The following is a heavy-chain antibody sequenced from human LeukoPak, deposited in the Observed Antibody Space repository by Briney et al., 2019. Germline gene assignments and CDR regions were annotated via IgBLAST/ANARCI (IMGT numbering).Heavy chain of an antibody. J-gene: IGHJ4*02. CDR2: INSDASST. V-gene: IGHV3-74*01. CDR1: GCTFSRYW. D-gene: IGHD1-26*01. Sequence: GGSLRLSCAATGCTFSRYWMHWVRQAPGKGLVWVSRINSDASSTDYADSVEGRFTISRDNAKNTLYLQMNSLRAEDTAVYYCAREFSSGYWGQGTLVTVSS. CDR3: AREFSSGY.